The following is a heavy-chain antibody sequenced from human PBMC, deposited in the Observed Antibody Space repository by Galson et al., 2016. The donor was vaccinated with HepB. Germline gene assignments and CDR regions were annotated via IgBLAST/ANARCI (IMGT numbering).Heavy chain of an antibody. CDR1: GFTFSNYA. V-gene: IGHV3-23*01. CDR3: AQVGGPPGYNYPAPFDN. Sequence: SLRLPCAASGFTFSNYAMTWVRQPPGKGLEWVSGISRTSSTYYAESVRGRFTISRDNFRSTLTLQMNSLTAEDTALYYCAQVGGPPGYNYPAPFDNWGQGTLVTVSS. J-gene: IGHJ4*02. D-gene: IGHD5-24*01. CDR2: ISRTSST.